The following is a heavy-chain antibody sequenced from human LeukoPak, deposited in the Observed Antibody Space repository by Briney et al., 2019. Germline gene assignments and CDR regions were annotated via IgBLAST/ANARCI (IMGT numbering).Heavy chain of an antibody. J-gene: IGHJ4*02. CDR3: ARDSGYSSGWLDY. V-gene: IGHV3-53*01. Sequence: PGGSLRLSCAASGFTFTNYAMNWVRQAPGKGLEWVSVIYSGGSTYYADSVKGRFTISRDNSKNTLYLQMNSLRAEDTAVYYCARDSGYSSGWLDYWGQGTLVTVSS. CDR1: GFTFTNYA. CDR2: IYSGGST. D-gene: IGHD6-19*01.